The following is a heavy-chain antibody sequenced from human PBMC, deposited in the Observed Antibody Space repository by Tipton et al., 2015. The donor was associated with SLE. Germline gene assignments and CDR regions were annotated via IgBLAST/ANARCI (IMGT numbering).Heavy chain of an antibody. V-gene: IGHV4-59*11. CDR3: ARGSVVADDF. J-gene: IGHJ4*02. Sequence: TLSLTCTVSGGSISSHYWSWFRQPPGKGLGWVGYIYYRGNTKYNPSLNSRVTISLDTSRTQFSLKLSSVTAADTAVYYCARGSVVADDFWGQATLVTVSS. CDR2: IYYRGNT. CDR1: GGSISSHY. D-gene: IGHD2-15*01.